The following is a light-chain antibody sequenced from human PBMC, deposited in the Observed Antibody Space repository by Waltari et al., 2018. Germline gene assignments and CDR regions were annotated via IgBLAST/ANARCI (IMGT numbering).Light chain of an antibody. CDR1: NIESKS. Sequence: YVLTQPPSVSVAPGKTATLTCGGENIESKSVNWYQQKPGQAPVLVLFYDTDRPSGIPGRFSGSNSGNTATLTISWVEAGDEADYHCQVWDDTTNSGVFGGGTRLTVL. CDR2: YDT. J-gene: IGLJ3*02. V-gene: IGLV3-21*04. CDR3: QVWDDTTNSGV.